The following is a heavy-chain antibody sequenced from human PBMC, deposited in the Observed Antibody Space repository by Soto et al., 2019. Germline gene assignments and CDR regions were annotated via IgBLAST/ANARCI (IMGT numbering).Heavy chain of an antibody. Sequence: PGEFLKISCKGSGYSFTSYWISWVRQMPGKGLEWMGRIDPSDSYTNYSPSFQGHVTISADKSISTAYLQWSSLKASDTAMYYCASAELGTHYYYYGMDVWGQGTTVTVSS. V-gene: IGHV5-10-1*01. J-gene: IGHJ6*02. CDR1: GYSFTSYW. D-gene: IGHD1-1*01. CDR2: IDPSDSYT. CDR3: ASAELGTHYYYYGMDV.